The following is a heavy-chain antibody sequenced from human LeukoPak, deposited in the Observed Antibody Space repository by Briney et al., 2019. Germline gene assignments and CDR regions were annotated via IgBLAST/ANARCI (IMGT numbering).Heavy chain of an antibody. V-gene: IGHV4-59*08. CDR3: ARHRAIAGPFDH. Sequence: SETLALTCTVSGGSISGYYCSWIRQTPGEGLEWIGQIPYSGLTKYNPALKSRVTISVDTSKNQISVNLNSVTAADTAFYYCARHRAIAGPFDHWGPGTQVTVSS. CDR2: IPYSGLT. D-gene: IGHD2/OR15-2a*01. CDR1: GGSISGYY. J-gene: IGHJ4*02.